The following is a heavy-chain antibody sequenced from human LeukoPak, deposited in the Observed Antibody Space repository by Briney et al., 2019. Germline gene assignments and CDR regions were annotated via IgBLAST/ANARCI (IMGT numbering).Heavy chain of an antibody. Sequence: GGSLRLSCEASGFTFSTYPMHWVRQAPDKGLEWVAMISHHGSNEYYADSVKGRFTISRDNSKNTLYLQMNNPRVGDTAIYYCARVHDTTGYYHYFDSWGQGTLVTVSS. J-gene: IGHJ4*02. D-gene: IGHD3-9*01. CDR3: ARVHDTTGYYHYFDS. V-gene: IGHV3-30*14. CDR2: ISHHGSNE. CDR1: GFTFSTYP.